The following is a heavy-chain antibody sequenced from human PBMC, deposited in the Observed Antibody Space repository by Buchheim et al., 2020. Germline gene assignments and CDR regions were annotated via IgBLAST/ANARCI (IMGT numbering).Heavy chain of an antibody. CDR1: GGSFSGYY. CDR2: INHSGST. CDR3: ARGAHYYYYGMDV. Sequence: QVQLQQWGAGLLKPSETLSLTCAVYGGSFSGYYWSWIRQPPGKGLEWIGEINHSGSTNYNPSLKSRVTISVDTSKNQFSLKLSSVTAADTAVYYCARGAHYYYYGMDVWGQGTT. J-gene: IGHJ6*02. V-gene: IGHV4-34*01.